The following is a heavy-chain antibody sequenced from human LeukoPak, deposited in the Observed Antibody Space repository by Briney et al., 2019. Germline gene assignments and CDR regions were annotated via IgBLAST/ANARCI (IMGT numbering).Heavy chain of an antibody. CDR3: AREGKDQDFDY. CDR2: LSSNNRYI. J-gene: IGHJ4*02. D-gene: IGHD3-10*01. V-gene: IGHV3-21*01. CDR1: GFTFSTYT. Sequence: GSLGLSCTASGFTFSTYTMNWVRQAPGKGLEWVSSLSSNNRYIYYGDSMKGRFTVSRDNAKNSLYLQMNSLRAEDTAVYYCAREGKDQDFDYWGQGTLVTVSS.